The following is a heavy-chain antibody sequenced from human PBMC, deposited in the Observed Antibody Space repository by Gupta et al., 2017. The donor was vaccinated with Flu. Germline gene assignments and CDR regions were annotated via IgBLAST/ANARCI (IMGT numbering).Heavy chain of an antibody. V-gene: IGHV3-33*01. CDR3: ARDMFDCSFLSCNPAFFQYAMDV. CDR2: IWYDGGYK. CDR1: GVRFSSHA. Sequence: QVHLEESGGGVVQPGRSVRLSRAASGVRFSSHAMHWVRQAPGKGLEWLAVIWYDGGYKFYADSVKGRFAISRDNSRNTLNLQMNNLRVEDTAIYYCARDMFDCSFLSCNPAFFQYAMDVWGQGTTVAVSS. D-gene: IGHD3-10*02. J-gene: IGHJ6*02.